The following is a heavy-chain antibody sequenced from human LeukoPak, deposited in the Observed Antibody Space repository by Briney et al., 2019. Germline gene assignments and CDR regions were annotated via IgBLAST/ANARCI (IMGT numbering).Heavy chain of an antibody. CDR2: ISGSGGST. Sequence: GGSLRLSCAASGFTFSSYGMSWVRQAPGKGLGWVSAISGSGGSTYYADSVKGRFTISRDNSKNTLYLQMNSLRAEDTAVYYCAKDLLLWFGEFHFDYWGQGTLVTVSS. CDR3: AKDLLLWFGEFHFDY. V-gene: IGHV3-23*01. CDR1: GFTFSSYG. D-gene: IGHD3-10*01. J-gene: IGHJ4*02.